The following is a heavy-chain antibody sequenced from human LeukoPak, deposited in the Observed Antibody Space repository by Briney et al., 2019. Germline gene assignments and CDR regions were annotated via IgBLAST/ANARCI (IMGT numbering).Heavy chain of an antibody. D-gene: IGHD2-2*01. CDR3: AREYCDRTRCYGMDV. V-gene: IGHV3-30-3*01. J-gene: IGHJ6*02. CDR2: ISYDGSDE. Sequence: GGSLRPSCAASGFTFSSYAIHWVRQAPGKGLDWVAVISYDGSDEYYADSVKGRFTISRDNSKKTMYLQMNSLRVEDTAVYYCAREYCDRTRCYGMDVWGQGTTVTVSS. CDR1: GFTFSSYA.